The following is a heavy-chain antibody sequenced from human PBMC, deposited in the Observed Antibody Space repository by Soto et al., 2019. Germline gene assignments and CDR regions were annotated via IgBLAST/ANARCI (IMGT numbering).Heavy chain of an antibody. V-gene: IGHV3-21*01. CDR3: AREVYDYTYP. Sequence: PGGSLRLSCAASGFTFSNAWINWVRQTPGRGLEWVSSISSSSSYIYYADSVKGRFTISRDNAKNSLYLQMNSLRAEDTAVYYCAREVYDYTYPWGQGTLLTVSS. D-gene: IGHD3-16*01. CDR2: ISSSSSYI. CDR1: GFTFSNAW. J-gene: IGHJ5*02.